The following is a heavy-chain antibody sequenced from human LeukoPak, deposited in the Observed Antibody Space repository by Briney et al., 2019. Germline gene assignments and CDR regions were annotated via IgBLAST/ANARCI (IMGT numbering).Heavy chain of an antibody. CDR2: ISAYSGNT. CDR1: GYIFTSYA. V-gene: IGHV1-18*01. Sequence: ASVKVSCKPSGYIFTSYAISWVRQAPGQGLEWMGWISAYSGNTDSAQKLQGRLTMTTDTSTNTAYMELRSLRSDDTAVYYCARDGPDYGDYINFDYWGQGTLVTVSS. J-gene: IGHJ4*02. CDR3: ARDGPDYGDYINFDY. D-gene: IGHD4-17*01.